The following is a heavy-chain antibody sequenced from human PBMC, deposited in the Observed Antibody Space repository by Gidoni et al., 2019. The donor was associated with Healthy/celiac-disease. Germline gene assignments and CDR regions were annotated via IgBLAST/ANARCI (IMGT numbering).Heavy chain of an antibody. V-gene: IGHV3-30*01. D-gene: IGHD3-9*01. CDR2: ISYDGSNK. CDR3: ARVFDGATGLVVSAFDI. Sequence: QVQLVESGGGVVQPGRSLRLSCAASGFTFSSYAMHWVRQAPGKGLEWVAVISYDGSNKYYADSVKGRFTISRDNSKNTLYLQMNSLRAEDTAVYYCARVFDGATGLVVSAFDIWGQGTMVTVSS. J-gene: IGHJ3*02. CDR1: GFTFSSYA.